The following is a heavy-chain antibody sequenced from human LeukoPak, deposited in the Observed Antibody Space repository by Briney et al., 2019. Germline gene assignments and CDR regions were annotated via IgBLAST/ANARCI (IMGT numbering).Heavy chain of an antibody. CDR2: VSPDGSNA. CDR1: GFTFGIYD. Sequence: PGRSLRLSCAASGFTFGIYDMYWVRQAPGKGLEWVAVVSPDGSNANYADSLKGRFTISRDNSKNTVYLQMNSLRAEDTAVYYCAKKDRGEVGHGSFDYWGQGTLVTVSS. D-gene: IGHD3-10*01. J-gene: IGHJ4*02. CDR3: AKKDRGEVGHGSFDY. V-gene: IGHV3-30*18.